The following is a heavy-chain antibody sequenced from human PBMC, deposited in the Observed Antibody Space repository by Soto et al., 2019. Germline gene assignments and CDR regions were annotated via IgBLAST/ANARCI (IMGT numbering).Heavy chain of an antibody. CDR3: AGGTDYRWVL. CDR1: GGSISSYY. D-gene: IGHD4-4*01. J-gene: IGHJ6*02. CDR2: IDYSGST. V-gene: IGHV4-59*12. Sequence: SETLSLTCTVSGGSISSYYWSWIRQPPGKGLEWIGYIDYSGSTNYNPSLRSRVTMSVDTSKNQFSLKLNSLTAADAAVYYCAGGTDYRWVLWGQGTTVTVSS.